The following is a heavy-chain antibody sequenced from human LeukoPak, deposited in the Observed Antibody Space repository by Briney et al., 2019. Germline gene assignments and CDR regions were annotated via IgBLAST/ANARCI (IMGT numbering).Heavy chain of an antibody. J-gene: IGHJ4*02. CDR1: GFTFSSYW. V-gene: IGHV3-66*01. CDR2: IYSGGST. Sequence: GGSLRLSCAASGFTFSSYWMHWVSQAPGKGLEWVSVIYSGGSTYYAVSVKGRFTISRDNSKNTLYLQMNSLRAEDTAVFYCARGSYYFDYWGQGTLVTVSS. CDR3: ARGSYYFDY. D-gene: IGHD1-26*01.